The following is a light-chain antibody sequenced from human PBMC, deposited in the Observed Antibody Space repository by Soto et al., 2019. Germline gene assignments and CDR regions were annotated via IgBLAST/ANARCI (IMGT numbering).Light chain of an antibody. CDR3: SSYTSSSTLVV. CDR1: SSDVGGYNY. Sequence: QSALTQPASVSGSPGQSITISCTGTSSDVGGYNYVSWYQQHPGKAPKLMIYDVSNRLSGVSNRFSGSKSGNTASLTISGLPAEDEAAYYYSSYTSSSTLVVFGGGTKLTVL. V-gene: IGLV2-14*01. CDR2: DVS. J-gene: IGLJ2*01.